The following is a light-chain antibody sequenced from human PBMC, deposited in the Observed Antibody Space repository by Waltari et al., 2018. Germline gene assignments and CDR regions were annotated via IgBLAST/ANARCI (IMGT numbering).Light chain of an antibody. CDR2: EGT. J-gene: IGLJ3*02. CDR3: SSYAGNPV. V-gene: IGLV2-8*01. CDR1: SSDFGGYNY. Sequence: QSALTQPPSASGSPGQSVTISCTGTSSDFGGYNYVSWYQHHPGKAPKVIIYEGTKRPAGVPDRVSASRFGNTASLTVSGLQAEDEADYYCSSYAGNPVFGGGTKLTVL.